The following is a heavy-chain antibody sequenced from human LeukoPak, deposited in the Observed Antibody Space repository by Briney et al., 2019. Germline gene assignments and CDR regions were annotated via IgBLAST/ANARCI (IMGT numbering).Heavy chain of an antibody. D-gene: IGHD3-3*01. CDR2: IDGSGHTT. CDR1: GFTFTSHV. Sequence: PGGSLRLSCAASGFTFTSHVMSWVRQTPGKELEWVSAIDGSGHTTYYADSVRGRFIISRYNSKKMLYMQMNSLRAEDTATYYCARESIRSGSLKWFDPWGQGTLVTVSS. V-gene: IGHV3-23*01. J-gene: IGHJ5*02. CDR3: ARESIRSGSLKWFDP.